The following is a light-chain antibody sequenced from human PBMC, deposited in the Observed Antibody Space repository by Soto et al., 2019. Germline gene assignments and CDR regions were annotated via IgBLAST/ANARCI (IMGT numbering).Light chain of an antibody. J-gene: IGKJ4*01. V-gene: IGKV1-6*01. CDR1: QGIRND. CDR3: LQDYNYPLT. CDR2: GAS. Sequence: AIQMTQSPTSLSASVGDRVTITCRASQGIRNDLGWYQQKPGKAPKLLIYGASSLQSGVPSRFSGSGSGTDFTLTISSLQPEDFATYYCLQDYNYPLTFGGGTKVEIK.